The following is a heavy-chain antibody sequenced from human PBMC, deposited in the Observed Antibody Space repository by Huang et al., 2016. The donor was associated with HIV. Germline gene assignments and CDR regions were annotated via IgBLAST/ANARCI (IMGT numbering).Heavy chain of an antibody. CDR3: ARGAHSFDF. Sequence: KLPQSGPEVKKPGASVKLSCKTSGYTFITYGVSWVRQAPGQGLEWMGWISSKDGSTEYAKRVRDRIAMTTETSTATAYLEVRSLSFGDTAVYYCARGAHSFDFWGQGTPVTVSS. V-gene: IGHV1-18*04. J-gene: IGHJ4*02. CDR2: ISSKDGST. CDR1: GYTFITYG.